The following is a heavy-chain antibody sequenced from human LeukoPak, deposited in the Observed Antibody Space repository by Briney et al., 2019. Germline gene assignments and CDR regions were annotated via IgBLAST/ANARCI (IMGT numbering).Heavy chain of an antibody. J-gene: IGHJ6*04. V-gene: IGHV1-69*01. Sequence: AASVKVSCKSSGGTFSSHAISWVRQAPGQGLEWMGGIIPMFRTANYAQKFQGRVTITADESTSTAYMELSSLRSEDTAVYYCARRVRRGVSHPPHYYYYYAMDVWGKGTTITVSA. CDR3: ARRVRRGVSHPPHYYYYYAMDV. CDR1: GGTFSSHA. D-gene: IGHD3-10*01. CDR2: IIPMFRTA.